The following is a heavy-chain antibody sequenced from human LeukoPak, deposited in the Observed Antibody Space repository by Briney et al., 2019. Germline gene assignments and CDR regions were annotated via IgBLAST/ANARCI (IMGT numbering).Heavy chain of an antibody. D-gene: IGHD4-17*01. Sequence: SETLSLTCAVYGGSFSGYYWSWIRQPPGKGLEWIGEINHSGSTNYNPSLKSRVTISVDTSKNQFSLKLSSVTAADTAVYYCARDRVTTPNFDYWGQGTLVTVSS. V-gene: IGHV4-34*01. CDR2: INHSGST. J-gene: IGHJ4*02. CDR1: GGSFSGYY. CDR3: ARDRVTTPNFDY.